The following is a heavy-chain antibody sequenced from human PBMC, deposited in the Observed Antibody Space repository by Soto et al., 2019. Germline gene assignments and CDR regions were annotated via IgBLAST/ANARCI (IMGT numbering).Heavy chain of an antibody. V-gene: IGHV2-5*01. D-gene: IGHD2-8*01. J-gene: IGHJ4*02. CDR3: SHRRAGLNAV. Sequence: QITLKESSPTLVKPTQTLTLTRTFSGFSLSTSGVGVGWIRQPPGKALEWLALIYWNDDKRYSPSLKSRLTITKDTSKNQVVLTMTNMDPVDTATYYCSHRRAGLNAVWGQGTLVTVSS. CDR2: IYWNDDK. CDR1: GFSLSTSGVG.